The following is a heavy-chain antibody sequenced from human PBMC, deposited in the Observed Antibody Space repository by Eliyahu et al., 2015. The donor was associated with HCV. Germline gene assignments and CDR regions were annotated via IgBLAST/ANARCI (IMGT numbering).Heavy chain of an antibody. CDR3: ASPPPSGGASFDY. CDR2: IYSGNT. V-gene: IGHV3-66*02. J-gene: IGHJ4*02. CDR1: GXTASTTF. D-gene: IGHD3-16*01. Sequence: EVQLVESGGGLVQPGGSLRLSCTTSGXTASTTFMGWVRQAPGKGLELVSMIYSGNTHYADSVKDRFTISRDTSKNTLYLQMNGLRGEDTAVYYCASPPPSGGASFDYWGQGTLVTVSS.